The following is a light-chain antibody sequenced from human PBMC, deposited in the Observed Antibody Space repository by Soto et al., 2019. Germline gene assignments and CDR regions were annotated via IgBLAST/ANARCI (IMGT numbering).Light chain of an antibody. CDR2: ANS. Sequence: SVLTQPPSVSGAPGQRVTISCTGSSSNIGAGYDVHWYQQLPGTAPKLLIYANSNRPSGVPDRFSGSKSGTSASLAITGLQAEDEADYYCQSYDSSLSGSQVFGGGTKLTVL. J-gene: IGLJ2*01. CDR3: QSYDSSLSGSQV. V-gene: IGLV1-40*01. CDR1: SSNIGAGYD.